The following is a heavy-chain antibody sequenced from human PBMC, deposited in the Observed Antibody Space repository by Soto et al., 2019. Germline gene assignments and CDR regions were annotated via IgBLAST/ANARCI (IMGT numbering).Heavy chain of an antibody. CDR3: ARDYRSLNDFWKTYYFDY. J-gene: IGHJ4*02. CDR1: GYTFTSYA. CDR2: INAGNGNT. V-gene: IGHV1-3*01. Sequence: GASVKVSFKASGYTFTSYAMHWVRQAPGQRLEWMGRINAGNGNTKYSQKFQGRVTITRDTSATAAYMELSSLRSEDTAVYYCARDYRSLNDFWKTYYFDYWGQGTLVTVSS. D-gene: IGHD3-3*01.